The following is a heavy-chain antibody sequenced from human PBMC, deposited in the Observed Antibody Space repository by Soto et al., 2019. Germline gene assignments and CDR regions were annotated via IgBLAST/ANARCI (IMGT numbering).Heavy chain of an antibody. D-gene: IGHD4-17*01. V-gene: IGHV4-59*01. CDR3: ARRPNYGDYVWFDP. CDR2: IYYSGST. CDR1: GGSIVSYC. Sequence: LEILSLTCTVSGGSIVSYCWRWIRQPPGKGLEWIGYIYYSGSTNYNPSLKSRVTISVDTSKNQFSLKLSSVTAADTAVYYCARRPNYGDYVWFDPWGQGTLVTVSS. J-gene: IGHJ5*02.